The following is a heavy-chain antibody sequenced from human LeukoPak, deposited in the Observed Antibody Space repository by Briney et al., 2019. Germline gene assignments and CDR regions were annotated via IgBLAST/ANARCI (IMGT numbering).Heavy chain of an antibody. CDR2: INSDGSST. Sequence: GGSLRLSCAASGFTFSSYWMHWVRQAPGKGLVWVSRINSDGSSTSYADSVKGRFTISRDNAKNTLYLQMNSLRAEDTAVYYCAREAGSQLRYFDWFDSYYFDYWGQGTLVSVSS. J-gene: IGHJ4*02. D-gene: IGHD3-9*01. CDR1: GFTFSSYW. V-gene: IGHV3-74*01. CDR3: AREAGSQLRYFDWFDSYYFDY.